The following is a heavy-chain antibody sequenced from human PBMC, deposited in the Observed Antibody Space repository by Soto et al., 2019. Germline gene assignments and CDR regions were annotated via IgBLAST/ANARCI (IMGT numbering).Heavy chain of an antibody. Sequence: ASVKVSCKASGCTFTSYDINWVRQATGQGLEWMGWMNPNSGNTAYAQKFQGRVTMTRNTSISTAYMELSSLRSEDTAVYYCAREVARGMDVWGQGTTVTVSS. V-gene: IGHV1-8*01. J-gene: IGHJ6*02. CDR2: MNPNSGNT. D-gene: IGHD2-21*01. CDR3: AREVARGMDV. CDR1: GCTFTSYD.